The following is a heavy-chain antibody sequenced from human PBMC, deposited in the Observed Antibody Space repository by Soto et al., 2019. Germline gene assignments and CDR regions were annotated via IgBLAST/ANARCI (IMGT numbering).Heavy chain of an antibody. J-gene: IGHJ4*02. V-gene: IGHV3-48*04. CDR1: GFTFSTYS. Sequence: PGGSLRLSCAASGFTFSTYSMNWVRQAPGKGLEWVSYISSSSTTIYYADSVKGRFTISRDNSKNSLYLQMNSLRAEDTAVYYCAKDISVHYYDSSGIDYWGQGTLVTVSS. CDR3: AKDISVHYYDSSGIDY. CDR2: ISSSSTTI. D-gene: IGHD3-22*01.